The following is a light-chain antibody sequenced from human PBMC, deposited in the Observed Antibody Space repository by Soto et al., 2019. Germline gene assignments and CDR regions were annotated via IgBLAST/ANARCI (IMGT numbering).Light chain of an antibody. CDR2: WAS. J-gene: IGKJ1*01. Sequence: DIVMTQSPDSLAVSLGERSTINCKSSQSVLYSSNNKNYLACYQQKSGQSPKLLIYWASTRESGVPDRFSGSGSVTDFTLTISSLQDEDVALYYCQQYSRTPSPFGQGTTVAIQ. CDR3: QQYSRTPSP. CDR1: QSVLYSSNNKNY. V-gene: IGKV4-1*01.